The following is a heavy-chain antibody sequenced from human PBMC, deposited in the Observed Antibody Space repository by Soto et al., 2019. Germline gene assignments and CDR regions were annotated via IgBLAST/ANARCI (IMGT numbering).Heavy chain of an antibody. J-gene: IGHJ4*02. CDR1: GGSISSGGYY. V-gene: IGHV4-31*03. CDR3: AREDIAIKGGYYFDY. D-gene: IGHD2-15*01. CDR2: IYYSGST. Sequence: QVQLQESGPGLVKPSQTLSLTCTVSGGSISSGGYYWSWIRQHPGKGLEWIGYIYYSGSTYYNPSLNGRGTISVDPSKNQFSLKLSSVTAADTAVYYCAREDIAIKGGYYFDYWGQGTLVTVSS.